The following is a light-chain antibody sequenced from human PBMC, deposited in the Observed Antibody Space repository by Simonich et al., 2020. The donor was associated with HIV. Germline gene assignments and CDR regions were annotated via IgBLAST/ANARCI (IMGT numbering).Light chain of an antibody. V-gene: IGLV2-23*01. Sequence: QSALTQPASVSGSPGQSITISCTGTSSGVGSYNLVSWYQQHPGKAPKLMIYEGSKRPSGVSKLFSGSKAGNTASLTIAGLQAEDEADYYCCSYAGSSTWVFGGGTKLTVL. CDR3: CSYAGSSTWV. CDR2: EGS. J-gene: IGLJ3*02. CDR1: SSGVGSYNL.